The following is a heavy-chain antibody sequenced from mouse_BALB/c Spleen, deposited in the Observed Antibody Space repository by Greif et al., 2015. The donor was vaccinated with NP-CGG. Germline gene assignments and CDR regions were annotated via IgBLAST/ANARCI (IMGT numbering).Heavy chain of an antibody. CDR3: TREYGNYGYAMDY. CDR2: INPSNGGT. D-gene: IGHD2-10*02. J-gene: IGHJ4*01. CDR1: GYTFTSYY. V-gene: IGHV1S81*02. Sequence: QVQLQQSGAELVKPGASVKLSCKASGYTFTSYYMYWVKQRPGQGLEWIGEINPSNGGTNFNEKFKSKATLTVDKSSSTAYMQLSSLTSEDSAVYYCTREYGNYGYAMDYWGQGTSVTVSS.